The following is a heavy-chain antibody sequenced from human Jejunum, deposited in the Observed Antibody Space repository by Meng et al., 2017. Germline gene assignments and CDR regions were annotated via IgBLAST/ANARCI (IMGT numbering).Heavy chain of an antibody. CDR2: IRGGYHYT. J-gene: IGHJ3*01. Sequence: ASGFTFSNYAMMWVRQAPGKGLEWVSAIRGGYHYTEYADSVKGRFTISRDNSKSTLYLQMNSLRADDTAIYYCARDPNGDYIGAFDFWGQGTMVTVSS. CDR3: ARDPNGDYIGAFDF. V-gene: IGHV3-23*01. CDR1: GFTFSNYA. D-gene: IGHD4-17*01.